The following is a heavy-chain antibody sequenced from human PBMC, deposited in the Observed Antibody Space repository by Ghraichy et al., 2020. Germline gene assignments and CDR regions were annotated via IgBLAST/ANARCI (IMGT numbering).Heavy chain of an antibody. D-gene: IGHD2-8*01. V-gene: IGHV4-59*11. CDR2: IYNSGST. CDR3: ARRGLGVYYFNY. Sequence: SETLSLTCSVSGGSIGNHYWSWIRQPPGKGLEWIGNIYNSGSTNYNPSLKSRVTISVDTSKNEFSLKLSSVTAADTAVDYCARRGLGVYYFNYWGQGTLVTVSS. CDR1: GGSIGNHY. J-gene: IGHJ4*02.